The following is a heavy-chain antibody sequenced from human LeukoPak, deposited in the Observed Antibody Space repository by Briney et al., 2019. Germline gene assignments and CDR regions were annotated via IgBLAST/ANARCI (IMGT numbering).Heavy chain of an antibody. Sequence: GGSLRLSCAASGFTFSSYAMSWVRQAPGKGLEWVSAISGSGSSTYYADSVKGRFTISRDNSKNTLYLQMNSLRAEDTAVYYCAKDQELLWFGELLHGMDVWGKGTTVTVSS. CDR1: GFTFSSYA. D-gene: IGHD3-10*01. V-gene: IGHV3-23*01. CDR3: AKDQELLWFGELLHGMDV. CDR2: ISGSGSST. J-gene: IGHJ6*04.